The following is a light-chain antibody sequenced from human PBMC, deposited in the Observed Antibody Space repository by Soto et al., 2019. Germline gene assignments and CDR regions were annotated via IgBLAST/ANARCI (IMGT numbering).Light chain of an antibody. V-gene: IGLV2-11*01. J-gene: IGLJ1*01. CDR1: SSDVGGYKY. Sequence: QSALTQPRSVSGSPGQSVTISCTGTSSDVGGYKYVSWYQQYPGKAPKLMFYDVSKRPSGVPDRFSGSKSGNTASLTISGLQAEDEADYYCCSYAGSYTYVFGTGTKLTVL. CDR3: CSYAGSYTYV. CDR2: DVS.